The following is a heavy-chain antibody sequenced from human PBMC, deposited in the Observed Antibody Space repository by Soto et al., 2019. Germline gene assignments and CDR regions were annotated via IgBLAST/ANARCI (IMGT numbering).Heavy chain of an antibody. Sequence: QVQLQQWGAGLLKPSETLSLTCAVYGGSFSGYYWSWIRQPPGKGLEWIGEINHSGSTNYNPSLKSRVTISVDRSNNQFSLKLISVTAADTAVYYCARYYGSGSYLSYYGMDVWGPGTTVTVSS. J-gene: IGHJ6*02. V-gene: IGHV4-34*01. CDR1: GGSFSGYY. D-gene: IGHD3-10*01. CDR2: INHSGST. CDR3: ARYYGSGSYLSYYGMDV.